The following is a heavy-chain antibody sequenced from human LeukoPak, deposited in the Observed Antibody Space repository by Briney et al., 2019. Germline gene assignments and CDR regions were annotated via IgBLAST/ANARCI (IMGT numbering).Heavy chain of an antibody. D-gene: IGHD2-2*01. CDR1: GFTFSNYW. CDR3: ARSISWHDGWFDP. J-gene: IGHJ5*02. CDR2: ISSDGSTT. V-gene: IGHV3-74*01. Sequence: PGGSLRLSCAASGFTFSNYWMYWVRHAPGEGLVWVSRISSDGSTTANADSVRGRFTISRDNTKSTLYLQMNRLRAEDTAVYFCARSISWHDGWFDPWGQGTLVTVSS.